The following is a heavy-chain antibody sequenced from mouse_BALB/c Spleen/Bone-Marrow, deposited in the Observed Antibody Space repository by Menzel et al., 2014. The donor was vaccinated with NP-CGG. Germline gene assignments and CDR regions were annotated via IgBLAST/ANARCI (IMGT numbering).Heavy chain of an antibody. V-gene: IGHV6-6*02. D-gene: IGHD2-10*02. CDR1: GVTFSNYW. CDR3: MYGNPFAY. Sequence: EVKLVESGGGLVQPGGSMKFSCVATGVTFSNYWMNWVRQSPERGLEWVAEIRLKSNNYETHYAESVKGRFTISRDDSKSRVYLQMNNLRAEDTGIYYCMYGNPFAYWGQGTLVTASA. J-gene: IGHJ3*01. CDR2: IRLKSNNYET.